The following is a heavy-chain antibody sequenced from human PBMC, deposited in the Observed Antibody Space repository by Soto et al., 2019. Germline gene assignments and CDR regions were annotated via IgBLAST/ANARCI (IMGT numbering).Heavy chain of an antibody. CDR3: ARDYMITFGGVIALYGMDV. J-gene: IGHJ6*02. Sequence: ASVKVSCKASGYTFTRYYMHWVLQAPGEGLEWMGIINPSGGSTSYAQKFQGRVTMTRDTSTSTVYMELSSLRSEDTAVYYCARDYMITFGGVIALYGMDVWGQGTTVTVSS. CDR1: GYTFTRYY. D-gene: IGHD3-16*02. CDR2: INPSGGST. V-gene: IGHV1-46*01.